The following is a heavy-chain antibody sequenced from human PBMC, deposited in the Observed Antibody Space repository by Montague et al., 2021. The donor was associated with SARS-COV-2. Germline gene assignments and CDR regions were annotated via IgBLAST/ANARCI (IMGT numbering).Heavy chain of an antibody. CDR2: INHSGSS. D-gene: IGHD3/OR15-3a*01. J-gene: IGHJ3*01. CDR1: GGSFTGYY. Sequence: SETLSLTCAVYGGSFTGYYWTWIRQPPGKGLEWIGEINHSGSSNYNPSLESRVTMSVDASKNQFSLRLNSVSAADTAVYYCSRAQVTIFGLLIILPAAGAVDVWGQGTTVTVSS. CDR3: SRAQVTIFGLLIILPAAGAVDV. V-gene: IGHV4-34*01.